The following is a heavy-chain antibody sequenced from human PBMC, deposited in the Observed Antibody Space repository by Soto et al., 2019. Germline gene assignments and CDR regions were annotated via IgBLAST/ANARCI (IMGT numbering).Heavy chain of an antibody. CDR3: ARARIAARRNNWFDP. Sequence: SETLSLACAVYGGSFSGYYWSWIRQPPGKGLEWIGEINHSGSTNYNPSLKSRVTISVDTSKNQFSLKLSSVTAADTAVYYCARARIAARRNNWFDPWGQGTLVTVSS. J-gene: IGHJ5*02. D-gene: IGHD6-6*01. CDR1: GGSFSGYY. CDR2: INHSGST. V-gene: IGHV4-34*01.